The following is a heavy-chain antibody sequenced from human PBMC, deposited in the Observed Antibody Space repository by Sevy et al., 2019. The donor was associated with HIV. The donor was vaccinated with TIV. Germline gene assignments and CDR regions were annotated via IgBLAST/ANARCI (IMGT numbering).Heavy chain of an antibody. CDR2: IKQDGSEK. V-gene: IGHV3-7*01. Sequence: GGSLRLSCAASGFTFSSYWMSWVRQAPGKGLEWVANIKQDGSEKYYVDSVKGRFTIPRDNAKNSLYLQMNSLRAEDTAVYYCAREVRGIVVVPAAIGGEYYGMDVWGQGTTVTVSS. J-gene: IGHJ6*02. CDR1: GFTFSSYW. CDR3: AREVRGIVVVPAAIGGEYYGMDV. D-gene: IGHD2-2*02.